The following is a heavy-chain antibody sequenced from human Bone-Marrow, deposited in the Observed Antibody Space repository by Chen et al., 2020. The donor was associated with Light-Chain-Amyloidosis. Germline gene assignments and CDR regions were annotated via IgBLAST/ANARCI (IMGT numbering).Heavy chain of an antibody. Sequence: EVQLLESGGGLVQPGGSLRLSCAASGFTFSSYAMSWVRQAPGKGLEWVSAISGIGGSTYYADPVKGRFTISRDNSKNTLYLQMNSLRAEDTAVYYCAKDLAYCGGDCTDAEYFQHWGQGTLVTVSS. V-gene: IGHV3-23*01. J-gene: IGHJ1*01. CDR1: GFTFSSYA. D-gene: IGHD2-21*01. CDR2: ISGIGGST. CDR3: AKDLAYCGGDCTDAEYFQH.